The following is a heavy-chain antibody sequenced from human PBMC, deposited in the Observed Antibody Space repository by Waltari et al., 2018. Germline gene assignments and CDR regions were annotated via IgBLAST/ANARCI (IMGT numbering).Heavy chain of an antibody. CDR1: GFTFITYG. V-gene: IGHV3-33*06. CDR2: IWYDGSNK. D-gene: IGHD6-19*01. CDR3: AKAYSSGWYVYYRDV. Sequence: QVQLVESGGGVVQPGRSLRLSCAASGFTFITYGMQWVRQAPGKGLEWVAVIWYDGSNKYYADSVKGRFTISRDNSKNTLYLQMNSLRAEDTAVYYCAKAYSSGWYVYYRDVWGKGTTVTVS. J-gene: IGHJ6*03.